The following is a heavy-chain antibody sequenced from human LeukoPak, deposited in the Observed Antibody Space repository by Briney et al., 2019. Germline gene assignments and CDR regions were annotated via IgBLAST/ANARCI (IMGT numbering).Heavy chain of an antibody. J-gene: IGHJ4*02. D-gene: IGHD5-12*01. V-gene: IGHV3-21*01. CDR1: GFTFSSYS. Sequence: GGSLRLSCAASGFTFSSYSMNWVRQAPGKGLEWVSSISSSSSYIYYADSVKGRFTISRDNAKNSLYLQMNSLRAEDTAVYYCARDLSGYAFFDYWGQGTLVTVSS. CDR2: ISSSSSYI. CDR3: ARDLSGYAFFDY.